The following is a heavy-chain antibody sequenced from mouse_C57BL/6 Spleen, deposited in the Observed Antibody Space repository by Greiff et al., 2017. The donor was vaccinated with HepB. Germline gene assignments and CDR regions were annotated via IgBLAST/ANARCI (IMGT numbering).Heavy chain of an antibody. D-gene: IGHD2-5*01. CDR1: GYTFTSYW. CDR2: IDPSDSET. V-gene: IGHV1-52*01. Sequence: QVQLQQPGAELVRPGSSVKLSCKASGYTFTSYWMHWVKQRPIQGLEWIGNIDPSDSETHYNQKFKDKATLTVDKSSSTAYMQLSSLTSEDSAVYYCARGGISNYGFDYWGQGTTLTVSS. CDR3: ARGGISNYGFDY. J-gene: IGHJ2*01.